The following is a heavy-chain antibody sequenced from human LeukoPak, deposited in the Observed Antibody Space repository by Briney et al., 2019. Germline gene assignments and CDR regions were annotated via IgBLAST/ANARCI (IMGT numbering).Heavy chain of an antibody. J-gene: IGHJ3*02. Sequence: SETLSLTCTVSGGSISSGNYYWSWIRQPPGKGLEWIGYIYYNGNTYYNPSLKSRVTISVDTSKNQFFLNLSSVTAADTAVCYCARDDRNAFDIWGQGTMVTVSS. CDR2: IYYNGNT. D-gene: IGHD1-14*01. CDR1: GGSISSGNYY. V-gene: IGHV4-30-4*08. CDR3: ARDDRNAFDI.